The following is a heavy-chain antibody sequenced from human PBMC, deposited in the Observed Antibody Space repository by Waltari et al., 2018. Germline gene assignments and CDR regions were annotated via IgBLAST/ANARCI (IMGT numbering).Heavy chain of an antibody. CDR2: INHSGST. CDR1: GGSFSGYY. CDR3: ARGRGGSYRKDAFDI. D-gene: IGHD1-26*01. Sequence: QVQLQESGPGLVKPSETLSLTCAVYGGSFSGYYWSWIRQPPGKGLEWIGEINHSGSTNYNPSLKSRVTISVDTSKNQFSLKLSSVTAADTAVYYCARGRGGSYRKDAFDIWGQGTMVTVSS. V-gene: IGHV4-34*01. J-gene: IGHJ3*02.